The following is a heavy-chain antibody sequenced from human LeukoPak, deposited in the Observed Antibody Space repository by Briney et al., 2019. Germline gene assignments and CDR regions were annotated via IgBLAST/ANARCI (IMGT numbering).Heavy chain of an antibody. CDR1: GFNFSSYV. D-gene: IGHD5-24*01. Sequence: PGGSLRLSCETAGFNFSSYVMHWVRRTPGKGLVWVSRISHDGIISYADSVKGRFTISRDNAKNTLILQMNSLRVEDTAVYYCARDWVYKIDYWGRGTLVTVSS. CDR3: ARDWVYKIDY. CDR2: ISHDGII. J-gene: IGHJ4*02. V-gene: IGHV3-74*01.